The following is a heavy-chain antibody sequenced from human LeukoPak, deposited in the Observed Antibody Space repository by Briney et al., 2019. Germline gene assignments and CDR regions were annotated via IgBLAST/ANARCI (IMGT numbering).Heavy chain of an antibody. V-gene: IGHV1-46*01. D-gene: IGHD2-21*02. CDR1: GYTFTSYY. CDR3: ASSVTGGDFFFPLRVEGYYYGMDV. CDR2: INPSGGST. J-gene: IGHJ6*02. Sequence: GASVKVSCKASGYTFTSYYMHWVRQAPEQGLEWMGIINPSGGSTSYAQKFQGRVTMTRDTSTSTVYMELSSLRSEDTAVYYCASSVTGGDFFFPLRVEGYYYGMDVWGQGTTVTVSS.